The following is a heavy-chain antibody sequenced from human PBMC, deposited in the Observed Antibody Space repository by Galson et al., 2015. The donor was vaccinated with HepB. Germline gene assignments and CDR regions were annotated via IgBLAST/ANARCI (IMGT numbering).Heavy chain of an antibody. CDR1: YTFTGYY. D-gene: IGHD3-10*01. Sequence: YTFTGYYMHWVRQAPGQGLEWIGRINPNSGGTNYAQKFQGRVTMTRDTSISTAYMELSRLRSDDTAVYYCATEYYYGSGSYFAAFDIWGQGTMVTVSS. J-gene: IGHJ3*02. CDR3: ATEYYYGSGSYFAAFDI. CDR2: INPNSGGT. V-gene: IGHV1-2*06.